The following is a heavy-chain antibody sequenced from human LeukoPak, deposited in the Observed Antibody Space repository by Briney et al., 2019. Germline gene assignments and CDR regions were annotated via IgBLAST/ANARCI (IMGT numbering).Heavy chain of an antibody. J-gene: IGHJ3*02. CDR3: ARGQQYAFDI. D-gene: IGHD4-11*01. CDR2: IYYSGST. CDR1: GGSISSYY. V-gene: IGHV4-59*12. Sequence: SETLSLTCTVSGGSISSYYWSWIRQPPGKGLEWIGYIYYSGSTNYNPSLKSRVTMSVDTSKNQFSLKLSSVTAADTAVYYCARGQQYAFDIWGQGTMVTVSS.